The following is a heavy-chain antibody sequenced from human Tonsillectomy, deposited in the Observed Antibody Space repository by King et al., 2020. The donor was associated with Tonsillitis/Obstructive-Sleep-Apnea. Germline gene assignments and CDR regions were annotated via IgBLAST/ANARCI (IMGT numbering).Heavy chain of an antibody. V-gene: IGHV3-33*01. CDR1: GFTFNTYG. CDR3: ARDPRSGDYDVASWFDF. D-gene: IGHD2-21*02. Sequence: LQLVQSGGGVVQPGRSLRLSCAASGFTFNTYGMHWVRQAPGKGLEWVALIWFDGSKKYHADSVKGRFTISRDISKNTLYLQINSLRAEDTAVYYCARDPRSGDYDVASWFDFWGPGTLVTVSS. J-gene: IGHJ4*02. CDR2: IWFDGSKK.